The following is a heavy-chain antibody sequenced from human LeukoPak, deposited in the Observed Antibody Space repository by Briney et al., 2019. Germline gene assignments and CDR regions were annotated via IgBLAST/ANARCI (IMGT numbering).Heavy chain of an antibody. CDR2: IHYSGST. CDR1: GGSISSSSYF. V-gene: IGHV4-39*01. CDR3: ARHGSWAYYFDY. J-gene: IGHJ4*02. D-gene: IGHD1-26*01. Sequence: PSETLSLTCTVSGGSISSSSYFWAWIRQPPGKGLEWIGSIHYSGSTYYNPSLQSRVTISVDTSKNQFSLKLSSVTAADTAVYYCARHGSWAYYFDYWGQGTLVTVSS.